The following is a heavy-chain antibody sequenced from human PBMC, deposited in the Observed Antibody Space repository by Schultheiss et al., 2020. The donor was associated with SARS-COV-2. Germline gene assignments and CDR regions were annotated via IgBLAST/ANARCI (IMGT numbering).Heavy chain of an antibody. CDR2: IYTSGST. V-gene: IGHV4-59*10. CDR1: GGSFSGYY. CDR3: ARVPGRGSPNWFDP. J-gene: IGHJ5*02. Sequence: SETLSLTCAVYGGSFSGYYWSWIRQPAGKGLEWIGRIYTSGSTNYNPSLKSRVTISVDTSKNQFSLKLSSVTAADTAVYYCARVPGRGSPNWFDPWGQGTLVTVSS. D-gene: IGHD2-15*01.